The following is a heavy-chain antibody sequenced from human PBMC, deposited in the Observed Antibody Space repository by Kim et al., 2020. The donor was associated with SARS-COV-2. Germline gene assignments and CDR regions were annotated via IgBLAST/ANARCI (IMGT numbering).Heavy chain of an antibody. V-gene: IGHV4-39*01. CDR2: IYYSGST. CDR3: ARHFYGELVVVIVDYFDY. D-gene: IGHD3-22*01. Sequence: SETLSLTCTVSGGSISSSSYYWGWIRQPPGKGLEWIGSIYYSGSTYYNPSLKSRVTISVDTSKNQFSLKLSSVTAADTAVYYCARHFYGELVVVIVDYFDYWGQGTLVTVSS. CDR1: GGSISSSSYY. J-gene: IGHJ4*02.